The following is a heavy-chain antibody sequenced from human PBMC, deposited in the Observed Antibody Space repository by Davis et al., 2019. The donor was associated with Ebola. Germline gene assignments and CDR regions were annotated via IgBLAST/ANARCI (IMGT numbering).Heavy chain of an antibody. D-gene: IGHD1-26*01. J-gene: IGHJ6*03. V-gene: IGHV4-30-4*02. CDR2: IYYIGSA. CDR1: GGSINNGDYF. CDR3: AALFSGSYLAYVDV. Sequence: MPSETLSLTCTVSGGSINNGDYFWTWIRQPPGKGLEWIGHIYYIGSAFYNPSLNSRVTISKDTSRNQFSLELRSVTAADTAVYYCAALFSGSYLAYVDVWGKGTTVTVS.